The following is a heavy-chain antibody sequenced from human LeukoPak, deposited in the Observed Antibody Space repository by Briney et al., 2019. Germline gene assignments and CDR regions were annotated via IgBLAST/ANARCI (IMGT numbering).Heavy chain of an antibody. CDR3: AKGSTGYFDF. J-gene: IGHJ4*02. Sequence: GGSLRLSCEASGLTFSSDPMHWVRQAPGKGLEWVATISSDGRNQYYADSVKGRFTISRDNSKNTLFLQMNSLRVEDTAVYYCAKGSTGYFDFWGQGTLVTVSS. D-gene: IGHD2-2*01. V-gene: IGHV3-30*04. CDR1: GLTFSSDP. CDR2: ISSDGRNQ.